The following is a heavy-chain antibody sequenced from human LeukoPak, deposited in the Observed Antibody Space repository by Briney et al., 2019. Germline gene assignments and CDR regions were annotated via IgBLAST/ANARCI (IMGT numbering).Heavy chain of an antibody. V-gene: IGHV3-66*01. CDR3: ARDRGSSSFPGY. CDR1: GFTVSSNY. D-gene: IGHD6-13*01. CDR2: IYSGGST. Sequence: PGGSLRLSCAASGFTVSSNYMSWVRQAPGKGLEWVSVIYSGGSTYYAGSVKGRFTISRDNSKNTLYLQMNSLRAEDTAVYYCARDRGSSSFPGYWGQGTLVTVSS. J-gene: IGHJ4*02.